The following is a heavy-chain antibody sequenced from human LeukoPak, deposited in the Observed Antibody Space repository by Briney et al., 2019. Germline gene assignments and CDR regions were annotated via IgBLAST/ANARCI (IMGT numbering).Heavy chain of an antibody. V-gene: IGHV3-23*01. CDR3: AKVRPVLRFLEWLHFDY. J-gene: IGHJ4*02. Sequence: PGGSLRLSCAASGFTFSSYAMSWVRQAPGKGLEWVSGISGSGGSTYYADSVKGRFTISRDNSKNTLYLQMNSLRAEDTAVYYCAKVRPVLRFLEWLHFDYWGQGTLVTVSS. CDR2: ISGSGGST. CDR1: GFTFSSYA. D-gene: IGHD3-3*01.